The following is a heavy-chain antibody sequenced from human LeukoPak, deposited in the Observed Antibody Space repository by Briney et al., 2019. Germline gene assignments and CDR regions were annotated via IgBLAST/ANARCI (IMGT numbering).Heavy chain of an antibody. Sequence: GGSLRLSCAASGFSFSDYYMSWIRQAPGKGLEWVSYISTSGGTIYYADSVKGRFAISRDNAHGSLYLQMNSLRVEDTAIYYCARDLYYGSASPRLDYWGQGTLVTVSS. CDR1: GFSFSDYY. J-gene: IGHJ4*02. V-gene: IGHV3-11*04. CDR2: ISTSGGTI. D-gene: IGHD3-10*01. CDR3: ARDLYYGSASPRLDY.